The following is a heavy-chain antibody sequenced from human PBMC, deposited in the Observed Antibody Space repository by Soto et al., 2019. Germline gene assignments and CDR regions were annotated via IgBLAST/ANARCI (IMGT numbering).Heavy chain of an antibody. CDR1: GFTFSSYS. J-gene: IGHJ4*02. V-gene: IGHV3-48*02. CDR2: ISSSSSTI. CDR3: AKVGKAARRVYYFDY. D-gene: IGHD6-6*01. Sequence: GGSLRLSCAASGFTFSSYSMNWVRQAPGKGLEWVSYISSSSSTIYYADSVKGRFTISRDNAKNSLYLQMNSLRDEDTAVYYCAKVGKAARRVYYFDYWGQGTLVTVSS.